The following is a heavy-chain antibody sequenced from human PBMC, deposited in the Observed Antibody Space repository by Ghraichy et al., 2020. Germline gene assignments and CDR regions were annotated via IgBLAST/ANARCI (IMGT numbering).Heavy chain of an antibody. CDR2: IYYIGST. Sequence: SETLSLTCTVSNGSITPYYWNRIRQSPGKALEWIGFIYYIGSTTCNPSLKSRVTMSVDTSTNQFSLKLRSVTAADTAVYFCAKKDSSAYLFDSWGRGVLVTVSS. V-gene: IGHV4-59*08. D-gene: IGHD6-25*01. CDR1: NGSITPYY. CDR3: AKKDSSAYLFDS. J-gene: IGHJ4*02.